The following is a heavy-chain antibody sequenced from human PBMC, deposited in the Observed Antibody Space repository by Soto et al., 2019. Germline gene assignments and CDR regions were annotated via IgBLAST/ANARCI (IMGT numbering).Heavy chain of an antibody. CDR2: IYSSGST. V-gene: IGHV4-59*01. CDR1: GDSISGFH. CDR3: ARDLGGYYWFDP. D-gene: IGHD5-12*01. Sequence: QVQLQESGPRLVKPSETLSLTCTVSGDSISGFHLHWIRQPPGKGLQWIGCIYSSGSTMYNPPLKCRVTMSVDTSQNQFSLKLNSVTAADTAVYYCARDLGGYYWFDPWGQGTLVTVSS. J-gene: IGHJ5*02.